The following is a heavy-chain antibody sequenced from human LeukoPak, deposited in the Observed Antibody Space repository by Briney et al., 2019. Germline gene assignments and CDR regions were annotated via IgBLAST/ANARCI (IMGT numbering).Heavy chain of an antibody. D-gene: IGHD5-12*01. CDR2: INQDGSAK. J-gene: IGHJ4*02. CDR3: AKLSGYSGYDSFFDY. V-gene: IGHV3-7*03. Sequence: PGGSLRLSCVASGFTFSGYWMSWVRQAPGKGLEWVAHINQDGSAKYYVDSVKGRFTVSRDNAKNSLYLQMNSLRAEDTAVYYCAKLSGYSGYDSFFDYWGQGTLVTVSS. CDR1: GFTFSGYW.